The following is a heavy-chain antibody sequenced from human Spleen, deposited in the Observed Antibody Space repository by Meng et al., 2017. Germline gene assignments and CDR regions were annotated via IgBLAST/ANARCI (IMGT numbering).Heavy chain of an antibody. J-gene: IGHJ4*02. CDR1: GYTFTSYG. D-gene: IGHD3-9*01. Sequence: ASVKVSCKASGYTFTSYGISWVRQAPGQGLEWMGWISAYNGNTNYAQKLQGRVTMTTDTSTSTGYMELRSLRSDDTAVYYCARQVLTGYYVKSFSHSDYWGQGTLVTVSS. V-gene: IGHV1-18*01. CDR3: ARQVLTGYYVKSFSHSDY. CDR2: ISAYNGNT.